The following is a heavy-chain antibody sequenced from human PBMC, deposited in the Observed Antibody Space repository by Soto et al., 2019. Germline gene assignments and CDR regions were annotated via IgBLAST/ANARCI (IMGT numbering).Heavy chain of an antibody. D-gene: IGHD2-2*01. CDR2: ISYDGSNK. V-gene: IGHV3-30*18. J-gene: IGHJ5*02. CDR1: GFTFSSYG. CDR3: AKGRPRYCISTSCPAGFDP. Sequence: PGGSLRLSCAASGFTFSSYGMHWVRQAPGKGLEWVAVISYDGSNKYYADSVKGRITISRDNSKKTLYLQMNSLRDEDTAVYYCAKGRPRYCISTSCPAGFDPWGQGT.